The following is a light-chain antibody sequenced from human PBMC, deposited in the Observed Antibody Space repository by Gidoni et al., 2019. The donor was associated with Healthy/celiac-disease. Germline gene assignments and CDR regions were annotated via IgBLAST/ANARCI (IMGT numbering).Light chain of an antibody. CDR1: QRVLYSSNNKNY. V-gene: IGKV4-1*01. CDR3: QQYYTTPWT. J-gene: IGKJ1*01. CDR2: WAY. Sequence: DIVMTQSPDSLAVSLGERATINCKSSQRVLYSSNNKNYLAWYQQKPGQPPKLLIYWAYTREFGVPDRFSGSGSGTDFTLTISSLQAEDVAVYYCQQYYTTPWTFXQXTKVXIK.